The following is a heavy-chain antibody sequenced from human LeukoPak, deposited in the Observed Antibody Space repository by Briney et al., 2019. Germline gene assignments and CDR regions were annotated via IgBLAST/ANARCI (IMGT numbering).Heavy chain of an antibody. V-gene: IGHV3-7*01. CDR1: GFTFSNYW. J-gene: IGHJ6*02. D-gene: IGHD1-26*01. CDR2: IKQDGSEQ. CDR3: ARDEGSGSYSYYDYYGMDV. Sequence: GGSLRLSCAASGFTFSNYWMSWVRQAPGKGQEWVANIKQDGSEQYYVDSVRGRFTISRDNAKNSLYLQMNSLRAEDTAVYYCARDEGSGSYSYYDYYGMDVWGQGTTVTVSS.